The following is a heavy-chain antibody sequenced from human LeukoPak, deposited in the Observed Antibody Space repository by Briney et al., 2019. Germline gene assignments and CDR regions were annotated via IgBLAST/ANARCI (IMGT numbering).Heavy chain of an antibody. CDR1: GFVFSQYS. J-gene: IGHJ5*02. D-gene: IGHD5-12*01. CDR2: IRSTGDT. V-gene: IGHV3-48*01. Sequence: GGSLRLSCAASGFVFSQYSINWVRQAPGKGLEWVSHIRSTGDTFYADSVKGRFTISRDNARNSLYLQMNSLRAEDTAMYYCARDAGNSGYGCDLWGQGTLVTVSS. CDR3: ARDAGNSGYGCDL.